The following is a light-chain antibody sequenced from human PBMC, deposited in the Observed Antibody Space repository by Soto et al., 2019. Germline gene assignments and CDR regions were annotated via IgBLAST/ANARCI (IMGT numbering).Light chain of an antibody. V-gene: IGKV3-11*01. CDR2: DAS. CDR1: QSVSSY. Sequence: EIVVTQSPATLSLSPGERATLSCRASQSVSSYLAWYQQKPGQAPRLLIYDASNMATGIPARFSGSGSGTDFTLTISSLEPEDFATYYCQYLNSFPLTFGGGTKVEIK. J-gene: IGKJ4*01. CDR3: QYLNSFPLT.